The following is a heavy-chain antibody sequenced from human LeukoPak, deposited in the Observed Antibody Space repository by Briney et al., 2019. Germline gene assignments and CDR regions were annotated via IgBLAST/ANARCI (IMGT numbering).Heavy chain of an antibody. J-gene: IGHJ6*02. Sequence: GASVKVSCKASGGTFSSYAISWVRQAPGQGLEWMGGIIPIFGTANYAQKFQGRVTITADESTSTAYMELRSLRSDDTAVYYCARDPQAAQLGHYYYGMDVWGQGTTVTVSS. V-gene: IGHV1-69*13. CDR3: ARDPQAAQLGHYYYGMDV. CDR2: IIPIFGTA. D-gene: IGHD6-6*01. CDR1: GGTFSSYA.